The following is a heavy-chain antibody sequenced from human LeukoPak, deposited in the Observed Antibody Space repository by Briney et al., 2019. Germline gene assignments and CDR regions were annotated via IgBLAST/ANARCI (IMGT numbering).Heavy chain of an antibody. V-gene: IGHV5-51*01. Sequence: GESLKISCRVSRYTFTSYWIAWVRQMPGKGLEWMGIIYPGDSDTRYSPSFQGQVTISADKSINTAYLQWSSLKASDTAMYYCARGGGSYFAFDIWGHGTMVTVSS. J-gene: IGHJ3*02. CDR1: RYTFTSYW. CDR3: ARGGGSYFAFDI. D-gene: IGHD2-15*01. CDR2: IYPGDSDT.